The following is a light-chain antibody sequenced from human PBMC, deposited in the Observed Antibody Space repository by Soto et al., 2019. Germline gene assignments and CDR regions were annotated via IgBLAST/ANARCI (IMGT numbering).Light chain of an antibody. CDR2: EAS. V-gene: IGKV1-5*03. Sequence: DIQMTQSPSTLSASVGDRVTITCRASQSTSTWLAWYQQRPGKTPKLLISEASKLESGVPSRFSGSGSGTEFTLTISRMQPDDFATYYCKQYITYPYAFGQGTKVEIK. J-gene: IGKJ1*01. CDR3: KQYITYPYA. CDR1: QSTSTW.